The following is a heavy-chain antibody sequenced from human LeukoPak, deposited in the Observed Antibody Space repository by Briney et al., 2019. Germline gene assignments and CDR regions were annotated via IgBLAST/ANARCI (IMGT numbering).Heavy chain of an antibody. D-gene: IGHD3-3*01. Sequence: GGSLRLSCAASGFTFSSYAMSWVRQAPGKGLEWVSAISGSGGSTYYADSVKGRFTISRDNSKNTLYLQMNSLRVEDTAVYYCAKEMGDFWSGYQPSSDYWGQGTLVTVSS. CDR2: ISGSGGST. V-gene: IGHV3-23*01. J-gene: IGHJ4*02. CDR1: GFTFSSYA. CDR3: AKEMGDFWSGYQPSSDY.